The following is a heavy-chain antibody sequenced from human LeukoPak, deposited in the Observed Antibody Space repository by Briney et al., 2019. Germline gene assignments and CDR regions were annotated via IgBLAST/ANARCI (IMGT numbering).Heavy chain of an antibody. CDR2: IYTSGST. J-gene: IGHJ3*02. CDR1: GGSISSGSYY. CDR3: ARAVKLGYCSGGSCPDAFDI. V-gene: IGHV4-61*02. D-gene: IGHD2-15*01. Sequence: SQTLSLTCTVSGGSISSGSYYWSWIRQPAGKGLEWIGRIYTSGSTNYNPSLKSRVTISVDTSKNQFSLKLSSVTAADTAVCYCARAVKLGYCSGGSCPDAFDIWGQGTMVTVSS.